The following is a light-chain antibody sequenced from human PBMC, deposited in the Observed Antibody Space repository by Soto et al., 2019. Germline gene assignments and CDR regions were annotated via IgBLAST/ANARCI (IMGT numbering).Light chain of an antibody. J-gene: IGLJ1*01. V-gene: IGLV2-14*01. CDR1: SSDVCGSNY. CDR3: SLFTRITPTYV. CDR2: NVY. Sequence: QSVLTQPASVSGSPGQSITIPCTGSSSDVCGSNYGSCDQQHPGKAPKLMIFNVYHRPSGVSSRFSGSKSGNTASLIISGLQAEDEADYDCSLFTRITPTYVFGTGTKVTVL.